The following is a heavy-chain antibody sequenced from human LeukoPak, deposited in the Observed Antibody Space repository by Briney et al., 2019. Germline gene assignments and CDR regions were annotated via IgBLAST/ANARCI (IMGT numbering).Heavy chain of an antibody. CDR1: GFTFSSYS. D-gene: IGHD6-13*01. Sequence: PGGSLRLSCAASGFTFSSYSMNWVRQAPGKGLEWVSYISSISSSIYYADSVKGRFTISRDNAKNSLYLQMNSLRAEDTAVYYCATTGQYSSSWYHEGYYFDYWGQGTLVTVSS. CDR2: ISSISSSI. V-gene: IGHV3-48*01. J-gene: IGHJ4*02. CDR3: ATTGQYSSSWYHEGYYFDY.